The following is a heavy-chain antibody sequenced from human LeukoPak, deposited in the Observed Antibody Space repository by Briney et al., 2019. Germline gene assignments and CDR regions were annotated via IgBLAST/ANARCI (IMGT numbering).Heavy chain of an antibody. J-gene: IGHJ4*02. Sequence: SETLSLTCTVSGASISTYFWTWIRQPAGKGLEWIGRIYPNGAINYNPSLKNRVTMSVDTSKNQFSLKLISVTAADTAVYCCAREYGDQGTRNFDYWGQGGLVTVSS. CDR2: IYPNGAI. CDR1: GASISTYF. CDR3: AREYGDQGTRNFDY. D-gene: IGHD4-17*01. V-gene: IGHV4-4*07.